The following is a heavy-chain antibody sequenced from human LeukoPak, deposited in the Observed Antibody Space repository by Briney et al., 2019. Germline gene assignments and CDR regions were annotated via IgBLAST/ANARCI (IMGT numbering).Heavy chain of an antibody. Sequence: ASVKVSCKASGYTFTRYGMSWVRQAPGQGLEWMGWISGSNGNTNYAQKLQGRVTMTTDTSTGTAYMELSRLRSDDTAVYYCARNIWFGESSDAFAIWGQGTMVTVSS. CDR3: ARNIWFGESSDAFAI. D-gene: IGHD3-10*01. V-gene: IGHV1-18*01. CDR2: ISGSNGNT. CDR1: GYTFTRYG. J-gene: IGHJ3*02.